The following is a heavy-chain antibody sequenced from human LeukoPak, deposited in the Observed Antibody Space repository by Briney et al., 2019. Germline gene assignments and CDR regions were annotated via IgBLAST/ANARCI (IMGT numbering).Heavy chain of an antibody. D-gene: IGHD4-17*01. CDR1: GGSISSSSYY. Sequence: SETLSLTCTVSGGSISSSSYYWGWIRQPPGKGLEWIGSIYYSGSIYYNPSLMSRVTISVDTSKNQFFLKLSSVTAADTAVYYCARQGDYGDYVRYWGQGTLVTVPS. CDR2: IYYSGSI. J-gene: IGHJ4*02. V-gene: IGHV4-39*01. CDR3: ARQGDYGDYVRY.